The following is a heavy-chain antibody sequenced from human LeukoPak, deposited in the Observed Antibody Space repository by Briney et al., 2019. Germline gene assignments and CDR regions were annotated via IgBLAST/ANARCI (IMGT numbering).Heavy chain of an antibody. CDR1: GGSISSSNW. CDR3: ARQSPGELAGDY. J-gene: IGHJ4*02. Sequence: PSETLSLTCAVSGGSISSSNWWSWVRQPPGKGLEWIGEIYHSGSTNYNPSLKSRVTISVDTSKNQFSLKLSSVTAADTAVYYCARQSPGELAGDYWGQGTLVTVSS. CDR2: IYHSGST. D-gene: IGHD7-27*01. V-gene: IGHV4-4*02.